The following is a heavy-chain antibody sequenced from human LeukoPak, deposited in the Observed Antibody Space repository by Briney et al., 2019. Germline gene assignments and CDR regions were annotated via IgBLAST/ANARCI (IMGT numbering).Heavy chain of an antibody. D-gene: IGHD1-1*01. CDR3: ARGGYNWNDSGYYYYGMDV. CDR1: GFTFSSYA. V-gene: IGHV3-23*01. CDR2: ISGSGGST. Sequence: GGSLRLSCAASGFTFSSYAMSWVRQAPGKGLEWVSAISGSGGSTYYADSVKGRFTISRDNSKNTLYLQMNSLRAEDTAVYYCARGGYNWNDSGYYYYGMDVWGQGTTVTVSS. J-gene: IGHJ6*02.